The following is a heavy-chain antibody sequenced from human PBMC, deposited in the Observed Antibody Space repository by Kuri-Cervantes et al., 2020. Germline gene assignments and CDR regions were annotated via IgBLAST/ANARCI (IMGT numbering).Heavy chain of an antibody. V-gene: IGHV1-8*01. J-gene: IGHJ5*02. D-gene: IGHD3-22*01. CDR1: GYTFTNYD. Sequence: ASVKVSCKASGYTFTNYDINWVRQATGQGLEWMGWMNPNSGNTGYAQKFQGRVTMTRNTSISTAYMELSSLRSEDTAVYYCARGGITMIVVGSWFDPWGQGTLVTVSS. CDR3: ARGGITMIVVGSWFDP. CDR2: MNPNSGNT.